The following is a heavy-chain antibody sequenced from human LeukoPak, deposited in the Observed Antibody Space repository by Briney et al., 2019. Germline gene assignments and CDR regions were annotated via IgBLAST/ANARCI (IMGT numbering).Heavy chain of an antibody. CDR3: ARDGRGYSYGPLDY. CDR2: ISWNSGSI. J-gene: IGHJ4*02. CDR1: GFTFDDYA. V-gene: IGHV3-9*01. D-gene: IGHD5-18*01. Sequence: QPGRSLRLSCAASGFTFDDYAMHWVRQAPGKGLEWVSGISWNSGSIGYADSVKGRFTISRDNAKNSLYLQMNSLRVEDTAVYYCARDGRGYSYGPLDYWGQGTLVTVSS.